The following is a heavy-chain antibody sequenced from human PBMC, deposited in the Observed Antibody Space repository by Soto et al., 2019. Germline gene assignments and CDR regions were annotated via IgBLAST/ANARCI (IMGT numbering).Heavy chain of an antibody. J-gene: IGHJ6*02. V-gene: IGHV1-69*01. CDR1: GGTFSSHA. D-gene: IGHD3-16*01. Sequence: QVQLVRSGAEVKKPGSSVKVSCKASGGTFSSHAISWVRQAPGQGLEWMGGIIPFFKATNYAQKFQGRVTITADDSTGTAYMDLYSLRSEDTAVYYCARDVPLNYYDGTFSYYAMDVWGQGNTVTVSS. CDR2: IIPFFKAT. CDR3: ARDVPLNYYDGTFSYYAMDV.